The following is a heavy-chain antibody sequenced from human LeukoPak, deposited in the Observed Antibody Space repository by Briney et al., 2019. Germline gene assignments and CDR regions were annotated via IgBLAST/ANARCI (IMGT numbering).Heavy chain of an antibody. D-gene: IGHD3-10*01. Sequence: SETLSLTCTVSGGSISSYYWSWIRQPPGKGLGWVGYIYYSGSTNYNPSLKSRVTISVDTSNNQFSLKLSSVTAADTAVYYCARLGAITMVRGVIIAVHAFDIWGQGTMVTVSS. J-gene: IGHJ3*02. CDR2: IYYSGST. CDR3: ARLGAITMVRGVIIAVHAFDI. CDR1: GGSISSYY. V-gene: IGHV4-59*01.